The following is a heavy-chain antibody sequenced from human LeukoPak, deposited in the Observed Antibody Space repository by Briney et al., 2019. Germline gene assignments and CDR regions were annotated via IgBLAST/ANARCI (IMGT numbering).Heavy chain of an antibody. V-gene: IGHV1-18*01. CDR3: ARDVQEGYYDSSGYSHY. Sequence: ASVKASCKASGYTFTSYGISWVRQAPGQGLEWMGWISAYNGNTNYAQKLQGRVTMTTDTSTSTAYMEQRSLRSDDTAVYYCARDVQEGYYDSSGYSHYWGQGTLVTVSS. CDR2: ISAYNGNT. J-gene: IGHJ4*02. D-gene: IGHD3-22*01. CDR1: GYTFTSYG.